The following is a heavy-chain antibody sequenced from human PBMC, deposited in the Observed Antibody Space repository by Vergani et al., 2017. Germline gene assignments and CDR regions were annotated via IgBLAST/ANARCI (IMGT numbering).Heavy chain of an antibody. CDR2: IRNKAYGGTT. Sequence: EVQLVESGGGLVPPGRSLRLSCAASGFSFGDYAMTWVRQAPGKGLEWVAFIRNKAYGGTTEYAASVKGRFTISRDNTKNSLSLQMSGLRVEDTAVYYCVKIPRGPWNFDLWGRDALITVAS. J-gene: IGHJ2*01. D-gene: IGHD2-21*01. CDR1: GFSFGDYA. V-gene: IGHV3-49*04. CDR3: VKIPRGPWNFDL.